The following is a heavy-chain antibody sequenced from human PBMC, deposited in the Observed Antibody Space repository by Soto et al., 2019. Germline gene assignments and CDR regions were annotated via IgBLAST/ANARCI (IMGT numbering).Heavy chain of an antibody. CDR3: ARDRQLVPHYYYYYGMDV. D-gene: IGHD6-6*01. CDR1: GDSVSSNSAA. Sequence: SQTLSLTCAISGDSVSSNSAAWNWIRQSPARGLEWLGRTYYRSKWYNDYAVSVKSRITINPDTSKNQFSLQLNSVTPEDTAVYCCARDRQLVPHYYYYYGMDVWGQGTTVTVSS. V-gene: IGHV6-1*01. J-gene: IGHJ6*02. CDR2: TYYRSKWYN.